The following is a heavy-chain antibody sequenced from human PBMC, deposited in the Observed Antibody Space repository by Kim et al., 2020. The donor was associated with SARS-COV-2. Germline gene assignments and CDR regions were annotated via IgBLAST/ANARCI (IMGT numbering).Heavy chain of an antibody. D-gene: IGHD3-3*01. V-gene: IGHV3-23*01. Sequence: DSVEGRLTIPRDNSKNTLYLQMNSLRAEDTAVYYCAKDPYYDFWSGYYFDYWGQGTLVTVSS. CDR3: AKDPYYDFWSGYYFDY. J-gene: IGHJ4*02.